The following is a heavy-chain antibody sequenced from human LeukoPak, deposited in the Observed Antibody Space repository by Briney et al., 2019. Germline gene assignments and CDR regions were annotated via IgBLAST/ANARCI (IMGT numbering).Heavy chain of an antibody. J-gene: IGHJ4*02. D-gene: IGHD3-9*01. V-gene: IGHV3-23*01. CDR2: LSGSGGST. CDR3: AKTQTGYQPYYFDF. Sequence: GGSLILSCAASGFTFGSYAMSWVRQAPGKGLEWVSALSGSGGSTYYADSVKGRFSISRDNSKNTLYLQMNSLRAEDTAVYYCAKTQTGYQPYYFDFWGQGTLVTVSS. CDR1: GFTFGSYA.